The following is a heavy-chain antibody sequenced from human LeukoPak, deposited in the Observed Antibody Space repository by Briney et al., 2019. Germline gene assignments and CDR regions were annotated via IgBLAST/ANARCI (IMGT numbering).Heavy chain of an antibody. D-gene: IGHD3-10*01. Sequence: GGSLRLSCAASGFTFSNAWMSWVRQAPGKGLEGVGRIKSKTDGGTTDYAAPVKGRFTISRDDSKNTLYLQMNSLKTEDTAVYYCTTKRFGELLLDYWGQGTLVTVSS. CDR3: TTKRFGELLLDY. CDR2: IKSKTDGGTT. CDR1: GFTFSNAW. J-gene: IGHJ4*02. V-gene: IGHV3-15*01.